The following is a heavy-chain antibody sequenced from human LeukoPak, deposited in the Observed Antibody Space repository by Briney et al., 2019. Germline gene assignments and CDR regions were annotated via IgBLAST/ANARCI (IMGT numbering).Heavy chain of an antibody. J-gene: IGHJ3*02. Sequence: SQTLSLTCAISGDSVSSNSSWNWIRQSPSRGLEWLGRTYYRSKWYNDYVVSVKSRININPDTSKNQFSLHLNSVTPEDTAVYYCARGGQGDGYSADEAFDIWGQGTMVTVSS. CDR3: ARGGQGDGYSADEAFDI. CDR2: TYYRSKWYN. V-gene: IGHV6-1*01. D-gene: IGHD5-18*01. CDR1: GDSVSSNSS.